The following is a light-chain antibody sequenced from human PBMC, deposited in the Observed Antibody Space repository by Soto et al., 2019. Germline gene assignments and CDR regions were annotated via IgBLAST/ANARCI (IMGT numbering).Light chain of an antibody. V-gene: IGLV1-40*01. CDR1: SSNIGAGYD. CDR3: QSYDSRLSGPV. CDR2: GNS. Sequence: QSVLTQPPSVSGAPGQRVTISCTGSSSNIGAGYDVHWYQQLPGTAPKLLIYGNSNRPSGVPDRFSGSKSGTSASLAITGLQADDEADYFCQSYDSRLSGPVFGGGTKLTVL. J-gene: IGLJ3*02.